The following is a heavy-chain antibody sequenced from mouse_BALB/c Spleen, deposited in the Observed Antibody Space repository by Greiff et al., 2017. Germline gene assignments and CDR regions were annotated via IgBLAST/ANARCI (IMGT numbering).Heavy chain of an antibody. CDR2: ISSGGST. Sequence: EVMLVESGGGLVKPGGSLKLSCAASGFTFSSYAMTWVRQTPEKRLEWVASISSGGSTYYPDSVKGRFTISRDNARNNLYLQMSSLRSEDTAMYYCTTVDYFDYWGQGTTLTVSS. CDR1: GFTFSSYA. J-gene: IGHJ2*01. D-gene: IGHD1-1*01. V-gene: IGHV5-6-5*01. CDR3: TTVDYFDY.